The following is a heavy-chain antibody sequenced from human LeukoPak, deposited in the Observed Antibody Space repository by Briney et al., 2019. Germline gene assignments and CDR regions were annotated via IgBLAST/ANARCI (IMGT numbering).Heavy chain of an antibody. Sequence: PSDTLSLTCTVSGGSISSFYWTWIRQPPGKGLEWIGYIYYTGSTNHNPSLKSRVTISIDTSKNQFSLRLSSVTAADTAVYYCATYIRGHGFYFDYWGQGTLVTVSS. CDR3: ATYIRGHGFYFDY. J-gene: IGHJ4*02. CDR2: IYYTGST. V-gene: IGHV4-59*08. D-gene: IGHD3-10*01. CDR1: GGSISSFY.